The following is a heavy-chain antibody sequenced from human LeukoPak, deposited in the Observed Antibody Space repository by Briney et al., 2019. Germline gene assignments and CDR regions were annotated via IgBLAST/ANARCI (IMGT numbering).Heavy chain of an antibody. CDR1: GFTYSSYW. CDR2: IKQDGSEK. D-gene: IGHD6-13*01. V-gene: IGHV3-7*04. Sequence: TGGSLRLSCAASGFTYSSYWMSWVRQAPGKGLEWVANIKQDGSEKYYVDSVKGRFAVSRDNAKNSLSLQMNILRLEDTAVYYCARGVSWTFDNWGRGALGIVSS. J-gene: IGHJ4*02. CDR3: ARGVSWTFDN.